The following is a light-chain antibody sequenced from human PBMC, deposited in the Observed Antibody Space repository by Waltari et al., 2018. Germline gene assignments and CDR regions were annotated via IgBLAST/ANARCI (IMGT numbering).Light chain of an antibody. CDR1: SSNIGTYA. CDR3: AAWDDSLNGWV. V-gene: IGLV1-36*01. Sequence: QSVLTQPPSVSEAPRPRVTISCSGSSSNIGTYAAHWYQQLPGKAPKLLIYYDDLLPSGVSDRFSGSKSGTSASLAISGLQSEDEADYYCAAWDDSLNGWVFGGGTKLTVL. CDR2: YDD. J-gene: IGLJ3*02.